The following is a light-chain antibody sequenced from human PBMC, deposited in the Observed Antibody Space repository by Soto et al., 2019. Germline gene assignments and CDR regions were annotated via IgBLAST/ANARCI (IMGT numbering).Light chain of an antibody. CDR1: QSISSS. CDR2: GAS. CDR3: QQYGSSPT. Sequence: EIVMTQCPATLSVSPGERATISCRASQSISSSLAWYQQKPGQAPRLLIHGASTRATSNPGRFSGSGSGTDFTLTIGRLEPEDFAVYYCQQYGSSPTFGEGTRLEIK. V-gene: IGKV3-20*01. J-gene: IGKJ5*01.